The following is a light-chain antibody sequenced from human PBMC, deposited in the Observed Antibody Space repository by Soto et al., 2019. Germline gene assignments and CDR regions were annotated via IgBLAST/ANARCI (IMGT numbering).Light chain of an antibody. CDR1: QSITIY. CDR3: QQSYRSPYT. V-gene: IGKV1-39*01. CDR2: GAS. J-gene: IGKJ2*01. Sequence: DIQMTQSPSSLFASVGDRVTVTFRASQSITIYLNWYQQKPGKATTLLIHGASSLQSGVPSRFSGGGSLTDFTLTISALHPEDFATHYCQQSYRSPYTFRQRTKLEIK.